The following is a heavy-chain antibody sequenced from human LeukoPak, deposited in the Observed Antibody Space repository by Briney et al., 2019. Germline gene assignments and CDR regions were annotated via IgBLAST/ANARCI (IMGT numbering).Heavy chain of an antibody. CDR3: ARGRYYYLSGNIRPHYFDY. Sequence: PETLSLTCAAYGGSFSGYCWTWIRQPPGKGLEWIGEITHSASTKYSPSLKSRVSISIDTSKNQFSLKVTSVTAADTAMYYCARGRYYYLSGNIRPHYFDYWGQGTLVTVSS. CDR1: GGSFSGYC. J-gene: IGHJ4*02. V-gene: IGHV4-34*01. D-gene: IGHD3-10*01. CDR2: ITHSAST.